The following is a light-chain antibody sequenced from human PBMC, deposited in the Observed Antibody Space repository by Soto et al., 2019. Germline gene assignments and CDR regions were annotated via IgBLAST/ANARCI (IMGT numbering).Light chain of an antibody. V-gene: IGLV2-11*01. J-gene: IGLJ2*01. CDR2: DVS. Sequence: QSALTQPRSVSGSPGQSVTISCNGTSSDVGGYNFVSGYQQHPGKAPKFMIYDVSQRPSGVPDRFSGSKSGNTASLTISGLQSEDEADYYCCSHAGTYTAVLFGGGTKLTVL. CDR1: SSDVGGYNF. CDR3: CSHAGTYTAVL.